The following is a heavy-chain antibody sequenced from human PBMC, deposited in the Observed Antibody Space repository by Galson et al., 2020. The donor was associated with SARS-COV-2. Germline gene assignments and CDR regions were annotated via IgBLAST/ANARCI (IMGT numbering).Heavy chain of an antibody. CDR1: GFTVSSNY. CDR2: IYSGGST. CDR3: ARILPSGYYDH. Sequence: QLGESLKISCAASGFTVSSNYMSWVRQAPGKGLEWVSVIYSGGSTYYADSARGRFTISRDNVESSVYLQMNSLRAEDTAVYYCARILPSGYYDHWGQGTLVTVSS. D-gene: IGHD1-1*01. J-gene: IGHJ4*02. V-gene: IGHV3-53*01.